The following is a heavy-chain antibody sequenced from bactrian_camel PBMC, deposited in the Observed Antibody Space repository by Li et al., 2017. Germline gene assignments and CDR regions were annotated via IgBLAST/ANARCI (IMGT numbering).Heavy chain of an antibody. CDR3: AARPGGWRYYLSPTDFGY. D-gene: IGHD2*01. V-gene: IGHV3S40*01. CDR2: IATGSGNT. CDR1: GATYRREC. Sequence: DVQLVESGGGSVQAGDSLRLSCVASGATYRRECMAWFRQAPGKEREGVARIATGSGNTYYADSVKGRFTISQDNAKNTVYLQMISLKPEDTAMYYCAARPGGWRYYLSPTDFGYWGQGTQVTVS. J-gene: IGHJ6*01.